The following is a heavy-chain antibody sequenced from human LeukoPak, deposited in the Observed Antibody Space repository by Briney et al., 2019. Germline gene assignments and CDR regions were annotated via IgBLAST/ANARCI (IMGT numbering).Heavy chain of an antibody. CDR2: IKQDGSEK. CDR1: GFTFSSYW. V-gene: IGHV3-7*03. Sequence: GGSLRLSCAASGFTFSSYWMSWVRQAPGKGLEWVANIKQDGSEKYYVDSVKGRFTISRDNAKNSLYLQMNSLRAEDTAMYYCARAPRGPKRYFDYWGQGTLVTVSS. CDR3: ARAPRGPKRYFDY. J-gene: IGHJ4*02.